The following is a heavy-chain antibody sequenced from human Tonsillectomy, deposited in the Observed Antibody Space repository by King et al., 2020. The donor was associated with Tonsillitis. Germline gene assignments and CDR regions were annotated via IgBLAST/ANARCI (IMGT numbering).Heavy chain of an antibody. CDR1: GFTFSSYA. Sequence: VQLVESGGGLIQPGGSLRLSCAASGFTFSSYAMDWVRQAPGKGLEWVSGISGSGGSTYYADSVEGRCAISRDNSKNTLYLQMNSLRAEDTAVYYCAKDRDFWSPHGMDVWGQGTTVTVSS. CDR3: AKDRDFWSPHGMDV. V-gene: IGHV3-23*04. J-gene: IGHJ6*02. D-gene: IGHD3-3*01. CDR2: ISGSGGST.